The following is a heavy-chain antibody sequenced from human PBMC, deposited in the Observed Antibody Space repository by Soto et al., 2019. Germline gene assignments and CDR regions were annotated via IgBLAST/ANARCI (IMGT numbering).Heavy chain of an antibody. D-gene: IGHD6-6*01. J-gene: IGHJ6*02. CDR2: IDPSDSYT. Sequence: GESLKISCKGSGYSFTSYWISWVRQMPGKGLEWMGRIDPSDSYTNYSPSFQGHVTISADKSISTAYLQWSSLKASDTAMYYCARHASIAARLDYYYGMDVWGQGTAVTVSS. CDR1: GYSFTSYW. V-gene: IGHV5-10-1*01. CDR3: ARHASIAARLDYYYGMDV.